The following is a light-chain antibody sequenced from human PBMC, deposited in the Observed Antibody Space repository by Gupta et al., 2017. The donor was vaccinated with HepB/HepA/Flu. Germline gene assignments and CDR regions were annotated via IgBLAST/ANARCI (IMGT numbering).Light chain of an antibody. J-gene: IGLJ2*01. CDR1: SSHIGSNY. CDR2: RDN. V-gene: IGLV1-47*01. Sequence: SVLTQPPSASRDPGPRVTISCSGSSSHIGSNYVYWYQQLPGTAPKLLMYRDNQRPSGVPDRFSGSKSGTSASLAIIGLRAEEEADYYCAACDDSLSGVVFGGGTKLTVL. CDR3: AACDDSLSGVV.